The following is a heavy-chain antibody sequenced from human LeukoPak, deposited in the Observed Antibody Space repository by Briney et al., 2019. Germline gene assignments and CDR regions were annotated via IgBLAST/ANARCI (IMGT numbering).Heavy chain of an antibody. CDR2: ISYSGST. CDR1: GGSISSYY. CDR3: AGHHPRNTVDF. V-gene: IGHV4-59*08. Sequence: PSETLSLTCTVSGGSISSYYWSWIRQPPGKGLEWIGYISYSGSTSYNPSLKSRVTISLDTSKNQFSLKLSSVTAADTAVYYCAGHHPRNTVDFWGQGTLVTVSS. J-gene: IGHJ4*02. D-gene: IGHD2/OR15-2a*01.